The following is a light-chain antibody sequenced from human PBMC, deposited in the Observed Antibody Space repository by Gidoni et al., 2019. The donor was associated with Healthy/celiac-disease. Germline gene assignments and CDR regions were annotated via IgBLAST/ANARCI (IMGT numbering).Light chain of an antibody. CDR3: QQYYSTPLT. V-gene: IGKV4-1*01. CDR1: QSVLYSSNNTNY. CDR2: WAS. Sequence: DIVMTQSPDSLAVSLVVRATINCKSSQSVLYSSNNTNYLAGYQKKPGQPPKLLIYWASTRESGVPDLFSGSGSGTDFTLTISSLQAEDVAVYYCQQYYSTPLTFGPGTKVDIK. J-gene: IGKJ3*01.